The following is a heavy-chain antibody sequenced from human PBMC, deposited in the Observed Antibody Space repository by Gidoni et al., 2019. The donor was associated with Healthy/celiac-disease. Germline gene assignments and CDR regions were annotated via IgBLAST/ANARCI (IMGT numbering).Heavy chain of an antibody. CDR3: ARHGTYYYDSSEDNWFDP. CDR2: IYYSGST. J-gene: IGHJ5*02. V-gene: IGHV4-39*01. Sequence: IGSIYYSGSTYYNPSLKSRVTISVDTSKNQFSLKLSSVTAADTAVYYCARHGTYYYDSSEDNWFDPWGQGTLVTVSS. D-gene: IGHD3-22*01.